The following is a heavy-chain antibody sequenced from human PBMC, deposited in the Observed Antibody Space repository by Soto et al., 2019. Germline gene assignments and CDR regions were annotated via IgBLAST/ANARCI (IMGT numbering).Heavy chain of an antibody. Sequence: PKRDSWHSSGYSLTSYWIRLVINMKTKFLEWMGIIYPGESDTRYGPSFQGQVTISVDKSISTAYLQWSSLRASDTAMYYCARRLRIAAAGISYYFEYGVQGTLVTVSS. J-gene: IGHJ4*02. CDR3: ARRLRIAAAGISYYFEY. CDR2: IYPGESDT. V-gene: IGHV5-51*01. CDR1: GYSLTSYW. D-gene: IGHD6-13*01.